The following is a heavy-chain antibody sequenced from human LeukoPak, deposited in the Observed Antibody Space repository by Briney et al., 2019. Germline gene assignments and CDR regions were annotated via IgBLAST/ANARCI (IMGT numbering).Heavy chain of an antibody. CDR1: GFTFSNYN. CDR3: ARAPQLVLPHFDY. J-gene: IGHJ4*02. D-gene: IGHD6-13*01. Sequence: GGSLRLSCADSGFTFSNYNMNWVRQAPGKGLEWLSSISTTGSYIYYADSVKGRFTISRDNAKNSLYLQMNSLMAEDTAVYYCARAPQLVLPHFDYWGQGTLVTLSS. CDR2: ISTTGSYI. V-gene: IGHV3-21*01.